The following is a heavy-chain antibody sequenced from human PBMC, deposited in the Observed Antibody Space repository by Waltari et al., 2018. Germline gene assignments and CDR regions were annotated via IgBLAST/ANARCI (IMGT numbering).Heavy chain of an antibody. CDR3: ARSGYRYGWGYYYGMDV. CDR2: IANSGT. V-gene: IGHV4-31*03. CDR1: GGSISSEGFY. J-gene: IGHJ6*02. Sequence: QVQLQESGPGLVKSSQTLSLTCSVSGGSISSEGFYWSWIRPHPGKGREGTGYIANSGTYYHPHLKRRATISRDTSKNQIFLKLSSVTAADTAVYYCARSGYRYGWGYYYGMDVWGQGTTVTVSS. D-gene: IGHD5-18*01.